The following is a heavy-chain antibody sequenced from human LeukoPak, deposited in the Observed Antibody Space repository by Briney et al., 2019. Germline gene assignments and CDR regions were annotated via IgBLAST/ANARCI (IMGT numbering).Heavy chain of an antibody. V-gene: IGHV4-59*08. CDR1: GGSISSYY. Sequence: SETLSLTCTVSGGSISSYYWSWIRQPPGKGLEWIGYIYYSGSTNYNPSLKSRVTISVDTSKNQFSLKLSSVTAADTAVYYCARQKPRGAAFDIWGQGTMVTVSS. D-gene: IGHD1-14*01. CDR3: ARQKPRGAAFDI. J-gene: IGHJ3*02. CDR2: IYYSGST.